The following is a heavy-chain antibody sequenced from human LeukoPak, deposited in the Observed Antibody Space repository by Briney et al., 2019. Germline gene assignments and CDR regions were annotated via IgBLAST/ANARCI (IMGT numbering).Heavy chain of an antibody. V-gene: IGHV4-39*07. D-gene: IGHD4-17*01. CDR2: IYFGGSS. CDR1: GGSISSSSYY. J-gene: IGHJ3*02. CDR3: ARDPNGDYIGAFEI. Sequence: SETLSLTCTVSGGSISSSSYYWGWIRQPPGKGLEWIGSIYFGGSSYYSPSLKSRVTISVDTSNNQFSLKVNSVTAADTAVYCCARDPNGDYIGAFEIWGQGTMVTVSS.